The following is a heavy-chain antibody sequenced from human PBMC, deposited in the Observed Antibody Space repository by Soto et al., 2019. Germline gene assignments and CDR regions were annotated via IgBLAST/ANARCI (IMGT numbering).Heavy chain of an antibody. D-gene: IGHD3-9*01. CDR2: ISSSAGYI. V-gene: IGHV3-64D*06. CDR1: GFTFSSYS. J-gene: IGHJ4*02. Sequence: GGSLRLSCAASGFTFSSYSMYWVRQAPGKRLEYVSAISSSAGYIYYADSVKGRFTISRDNSWNTLYLQMSSLRPEDTAVYYCVKSPGILNGYLDLWGQGALVTVSS. CDR3: VKSPGILNGYLDL.